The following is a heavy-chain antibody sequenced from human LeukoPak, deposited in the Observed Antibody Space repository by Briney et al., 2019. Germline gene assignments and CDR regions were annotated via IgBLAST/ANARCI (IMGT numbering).Heavy chain of an antibody. CDR1: GFTFSSYD. CDR3: ARGSQLTTFDY. CDR2: IGTAGDT. V-gene: IGHV3-13*01. D-gene: IGHD2-2*01. J-gene: IGHJ4*02. Sequence: GGSLRLSCAASGFTFSSYDMHWVRQATGKGLEWVSAIGTAGDTYYPGSVKGRFTISRENAKNSLYLQMNSLRAGDTAVYYCARGSQLTTFDYWGQGTLVTVSS.